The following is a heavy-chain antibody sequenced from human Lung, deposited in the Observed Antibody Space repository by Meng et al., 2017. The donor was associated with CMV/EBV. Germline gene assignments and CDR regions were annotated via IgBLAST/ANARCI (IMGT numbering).Heavy chain of an antibody. CDR2: IYNSGST. V-gene: IGHV4-61*01. J-gene: IGHJ4*02. CDR3: ARGFYDFWSGFGAVDY. D-gene: IGHD3-3*01. CDR1: GGSVSTSSSY. Sequence: SXTXSLXCTVSGGSVSTSSSYWSWIRQPSGKGLEWIGFIYNSGSTNDNPSLKSRVTISVDTSKNQFSLKLTSVTVADTAVYYCARGFYDFWSGFGAVDYWXQGXLVTVSS.